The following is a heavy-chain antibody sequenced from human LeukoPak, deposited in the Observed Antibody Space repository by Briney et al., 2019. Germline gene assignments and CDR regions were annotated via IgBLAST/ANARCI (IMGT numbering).Heavy chain of an antibody. D-gene: IGHD3-10*01. CDR1: GFTFNSYG. CDR2: IRYDGSNK. V-gene: IGHV3-30*02. Sequence: GGSLRLSCAASGFTFNSYGMHWVRRAPGKGLEWVAFIRYDGSNKYYADSVKGRFTISRDNSKNTLYLQMNSLRAEDTAVYYCAKDQVWYYYGSGSYFDYWGQGTLVTVSS. J-gene: IGHJ4*02. CDR3: AKDQVWYYYGSGSYFDY.